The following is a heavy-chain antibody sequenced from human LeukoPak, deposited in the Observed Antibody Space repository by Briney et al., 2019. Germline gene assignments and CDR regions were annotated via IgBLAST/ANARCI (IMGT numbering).Heavy chain of an antibody. V-gene: IGHV3-66*01. J-gene: IGHJ6*02. CDR1: GFTVSSNY. CDR3: ARARRDTAMAPPEDV. Sequence: SGGSLRLSCAASGFTVSSNYMSWVRQAPGKGLEWVSVIYSGGSTYYADSVKGRFTISRDNSKNTLYLQMNSLRAEDTAVYYCARARRDTAMAPPEDVWGQGTTVTVSS. D-gene: IGHD5-18*01. CDR2: IYSGGST.